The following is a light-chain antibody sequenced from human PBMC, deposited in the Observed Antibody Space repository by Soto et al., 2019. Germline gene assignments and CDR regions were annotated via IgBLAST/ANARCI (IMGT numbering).Light chain of an antibody. CDR2: KAS. Sequence: DIQMTQSPSTLSASVGDRVTITCRASQSISSWLAWYQQKPGKAPKLLIYKASSLESGVPSRFSGSGSGTEFTRTISSLQPDDYAYHYWQQYNSYSPYTSVQGTKLEIK. CDR1: QSISSW. CDR3: QQYNSYSPYT. V-gene: IGKV1-5*03. J-gene: IGKJ2*01.